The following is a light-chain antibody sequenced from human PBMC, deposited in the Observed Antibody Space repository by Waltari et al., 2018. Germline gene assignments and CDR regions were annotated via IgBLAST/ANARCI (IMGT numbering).Light chain of an antibody. CDR1: KSFSRW. CDR3: QQYNGYPYT. CDR2: QVS. V-gene: IGKV1-5*03. Sequence: DLQMTQPPSTLSAPVGARATITCRASKSFSRWLAWYQQKPGKGPKLLLQQVSNLERGVPSRYSGSGSGTEFTLTISSLQPDDFATYYCQQYNGYPYTFGRGTKLEIK. J-gene: IGKJ2*01.